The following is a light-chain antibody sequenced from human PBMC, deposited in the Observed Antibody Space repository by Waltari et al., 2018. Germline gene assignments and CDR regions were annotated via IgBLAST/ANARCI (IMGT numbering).Light chain of an antibody. Sequence: DTLMTQSPSSLSASVGDRVTITCRASPATSTYVNWYQQTPGMAPKLLIFSSSPLHRGVSSRFSGSGSGTEFTLTISNLQPDDFATYYCQQSYSAPLAFGGGTKV. CDR3: QQSYSAPLA. CDR2: SSS. J-gene: IGKJ4*01. CDR1: PATSTY. V-gene: IGKV1-39*01.